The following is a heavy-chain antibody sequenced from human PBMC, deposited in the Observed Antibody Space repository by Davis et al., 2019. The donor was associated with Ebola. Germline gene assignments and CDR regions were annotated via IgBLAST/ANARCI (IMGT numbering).Heavy chain of an antibody. J-gene: IGHJ4*02. CDR1: DGSISSYY. V-gene: IGHV4-39*01. CDR2: IYYSGST. Sequence: GSLRLSCTVSDGSISSYYWGWIRQPPGKGLEWIGSIYYSGSTYYNPSLKSRVTISVDTSKNQFSLKLSSVTAADTAVYYCARGLHYYDSSGYWVYWGQGTLVTVSS. CDR3: ARGLHYYDSSGYWVY. D-gene: IGHD3-22*01.